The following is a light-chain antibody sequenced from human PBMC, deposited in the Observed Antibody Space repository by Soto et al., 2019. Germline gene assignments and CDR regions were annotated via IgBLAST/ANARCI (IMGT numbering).Light chain of an antibody. CDR1: RGIGHS. V-gene: IGKV1-13*02. Sequence: AVQLTQSPPSLSASVGDRVTITCRASRGIGHSLAWYQHKPGKPPKLLISDASTLESGVPPRFSGSGSGTSFTLAITSVQAEDFATYYCQQFTSYVLTFGGGTRVDIK. CDR2: DAS. J-gene: IGKJ4*01. CDR3: QQFTSYVLT.